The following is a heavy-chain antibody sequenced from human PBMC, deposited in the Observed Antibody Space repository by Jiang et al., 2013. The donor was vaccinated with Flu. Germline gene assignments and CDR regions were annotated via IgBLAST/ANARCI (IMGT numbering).Heavy chain of an antibody. CDR2: IIPIFGTA. CDR3: ARLHPVATSTVNWFDP. D-gene: IGHD5-12*01. Sequence: SSVKVSCKASGGTFSSYAISWVRQAPGQGLEWMGGIIPIFGTANYAQKFQGRVTITADKSTSTAYMELSSLRSEDTAVYYCARLHPVATSTVNWFDPWGQGTLVTVSS. V-gene: IGHV1-69*06. CDR1: GGTFSSYA. J-gene: IGHJ5*02.